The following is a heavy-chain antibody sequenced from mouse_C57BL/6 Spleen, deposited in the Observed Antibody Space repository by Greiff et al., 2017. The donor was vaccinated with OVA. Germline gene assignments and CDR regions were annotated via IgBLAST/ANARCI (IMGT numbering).Heavy chain of an antibody. D-gene: IGHD2-1*01. CDR3: ARTLLSHCDD. J-gene: IGHJ2*01. Sequence: VQLQQSGPELVKPGASVKISCKASGYTFTDYYMNWVKQSHGKSLEWIGDINPNNGGTSYNQKFKGKATLTVDKSSSTAYMELRSLTSEDSDVYNCARTLLSHCDDWGQGTTLTVSS. CDR2: INPNNGGT. V-gene: IGHV1-26*01. CDR1: GYTFTDYY.